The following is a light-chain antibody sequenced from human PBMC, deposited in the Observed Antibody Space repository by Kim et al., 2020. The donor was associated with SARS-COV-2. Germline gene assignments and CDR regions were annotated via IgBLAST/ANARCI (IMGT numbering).Light chain of an antibody. CDR1: NIESKS. V-gene: IGLV3-21*01. CDR3: QVWDSTTDSGV. CDR2: YNS. J-gene: IGLJ3*02. Sequence: SYELTQPPSVSVAPGNTARIACGGNNIESKSVQWYQQKPGQAPVLVIYYNSDRPSGVPERFSASNSGNMATLAIRRVEAGDEADYYCQVWDSTTDSGVFGGGTRLTVL.